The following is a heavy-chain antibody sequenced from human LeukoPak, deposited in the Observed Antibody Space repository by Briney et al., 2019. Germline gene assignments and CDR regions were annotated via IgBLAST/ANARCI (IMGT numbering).Heavy chain of an antibody. V-gene: IGHV3-7*03. CDR1: GFTLTSFW. Sequence: GGSLRLSCAASGFTLTSFWLNWVRQAPGKGLEWVANIKRDGSEKYYLDSVKGRFTISRDNAKNSLYLQMNNLRAEDTAVYYCARGYGSGSCLDYWGQGTLVTVSS. CDR2: IKRDGSEK. CDR3: ARGYGSGSCLDY. J-gene: IGHJ4*02. D-gene: IGHD3-10*01.